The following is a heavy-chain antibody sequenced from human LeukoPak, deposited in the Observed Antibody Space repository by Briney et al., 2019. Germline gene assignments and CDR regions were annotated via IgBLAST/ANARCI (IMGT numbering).Heavy chain of an antibody. CDR3: ARVVVAATGWEPSEGDYYYGMDV. CDR1: GGSISSGDYY. D-gene: IGHD2-15*01. CDR2: IYYSGST. V-gene: IGHV4-30-4*01. J-gene: IGHJ6*02. Sequence: NPSETLSLTCTVSGGSISSGDYYWSWIRQPPGKGLEWIGYIYYSGSTYYNPSHKSRVTISVDTSKNQFSLKLSSVTAADTAVYYCARVVVAATGWEPSEGDYYYGMDVWGQGTTVTVSS.